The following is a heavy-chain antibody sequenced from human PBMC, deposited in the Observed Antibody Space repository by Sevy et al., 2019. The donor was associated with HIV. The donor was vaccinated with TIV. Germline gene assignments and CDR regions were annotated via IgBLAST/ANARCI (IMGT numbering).Heavy chain of an antibody. D-gene: IGHD6-13*01. CDR1: GFSLNNYW. CDR2: IKQDGSVK. CDR3: VRAIAAAGSF. Sequence: GGSLRLSCAASGFSLNNYWMNWVRHAPGKGLEWMANIKQDGSVKYYVDSVKGRFTISRDNARNLLYLQMNSLRVEDTALYYCVRAIAAAGSFWGQGTLVTVSS. V-gene: IGHV3-7*01. J-gene: IGHJ4*02.